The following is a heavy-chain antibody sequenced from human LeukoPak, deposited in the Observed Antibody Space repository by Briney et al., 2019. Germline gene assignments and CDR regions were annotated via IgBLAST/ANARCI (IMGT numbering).Heavy chain of an antibody. J-gene: IGHJ4*02. CDR1: GGSISSGGYY. CDR3: ARVPVVVPAAADY. Sequence: TLSLTCTVSGGSISSGGYYWSWIRQHPGKGLEWIGYIYYSGSTYYNPSLKSRVTISVDTSKNQFSLKLSSVTAADTAVYYCARVPVVVPAAADYWGQGTLVTVSS. V-gene: IGHV4-31*03. D-gene: IGHD2-2*01. CDR2: IYYSGST.